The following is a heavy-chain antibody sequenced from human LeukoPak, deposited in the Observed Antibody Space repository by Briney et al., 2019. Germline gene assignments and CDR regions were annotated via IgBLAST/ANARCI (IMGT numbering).Heavy chain of an antibody. D-gene: IGHD3-9*01. CDR2: KKEGCTDK. V-gene: IGHV3-7*01. Sequence: GGSLRLSCAASGFAFSSHWMSWVRQAPGGGLEGVGNKKEGCTDKYYGYSVEGRFTISRDNAKNSLYLQMNSLRAEDTAVYYCARDQHYDILTGYTGWYFDLWGRGTLVTVSS. CDR1: GFAFSSHW. J-gene: IGHJ2*01. CDR3: ARDQHYDILTGYTGWYFDL.